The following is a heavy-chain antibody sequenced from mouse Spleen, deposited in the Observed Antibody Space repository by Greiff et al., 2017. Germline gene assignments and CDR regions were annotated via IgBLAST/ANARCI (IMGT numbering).Heavy chain of an antibody. J-gene: IGHJ4*01. CDR1: GYTFTSYW. CDR2: IDPSDSYT. Sequence: QVQLQQPGAELVMPGASVKLSCKASGYTFTSYWMHWVKQRPGQGLEWIGEIDPSDSYTNYNQKFKGKATLTVDKSSSTAYMQLSSLTSEDSAVYYCARKGTPQATGMDYWGQGTSVTVSS. CDR3: ARKGTPQATGMDY. D-gene: IGHD3-2*02. V-gene: IGHV1-69*01.